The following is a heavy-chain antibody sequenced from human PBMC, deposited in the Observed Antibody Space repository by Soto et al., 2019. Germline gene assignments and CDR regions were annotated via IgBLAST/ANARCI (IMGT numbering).Heavy chain of an antibody. J-gene: IGHJ6*02. CDR2: ISAYNGNT. Sequence: QVQLVQSGAEVKKPGASVKVSCKASGYTFTSYGISWVRQAPGQGLEWMGWISAYNGNTNYAQKLQGRVTMTTDTSTSKAYMELRSLRSDDTAVYYCARKRWLQLRGYYYGMDVWGQGTTVTVSS. CDR1: GYTFTSYG. D-gene: IGHD5-12*01. CDR3: ARKRWLQLRGYYYGMDV. V-gene: IGHV1-18*01.